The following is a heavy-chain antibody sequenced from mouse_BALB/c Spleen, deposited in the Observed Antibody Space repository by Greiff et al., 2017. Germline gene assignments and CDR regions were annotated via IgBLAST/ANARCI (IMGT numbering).Heavy chain of an antibody. CDR2: IDPANGNT. CDR1: GFNIKDTY. CDR3: APGTVMDY. D-gene: IGHD4-1*01. Sequence: VQLQQSGAELMKPGASVKLSCTASGFNIKDTYMHWVKQRPEQGLEWIGRIDPANGNTKYDPKFQGKATITADTSSNTAYLQLSSLTSEDTAVYYCAPGTVMDYWGQGTSVTVSS. J-gene: IGHJ4*01. V-gene: IGHV14-3*02.